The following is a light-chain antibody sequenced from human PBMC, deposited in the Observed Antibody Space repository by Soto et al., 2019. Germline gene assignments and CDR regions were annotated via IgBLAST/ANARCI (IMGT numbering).Light chain of an antibody. Sequence: DIQRTQSPSSLSASVGDRVTITCRASQGIGTYLAWYQQKPGKVPKLLIYAASTLQSGVPSRFSGSGSGTDFTLTISSLQPEDVATYYCQKYNSAPWTFGQGTKVEIK. J-gene: IGKJ1*01. V-gene: IGKV1-27*01. CDR3: QKYNSAPWT. CDR2: AAS. CDR1: QGIGTY.